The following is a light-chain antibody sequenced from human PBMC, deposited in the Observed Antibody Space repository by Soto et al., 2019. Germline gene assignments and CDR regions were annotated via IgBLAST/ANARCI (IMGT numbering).Light chain of an antibody. CDR2: DVS. CDR3: SSYSGRNNFYI. J-gene: IGLJ1*01. Sequence: QSALTQPASVSGSPGQSITISCTGASSDVGDYDYVSWYQQHPGKAPKLMIYDVSNRPLGISRRFSGSKSGNSASLTISGLQSEDEADYYCSSYSGRNNFYIFGSGTKLTVL. CDR1: SSDVGDYDY. V-gene: IGLV2-14*01.